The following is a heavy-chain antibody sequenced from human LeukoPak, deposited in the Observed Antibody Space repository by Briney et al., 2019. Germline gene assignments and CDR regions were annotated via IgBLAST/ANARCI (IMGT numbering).Heavy chain of an antibody. V-gene: IGHV1-46*01. CDR1: GYTFTSYY. D-gene: IGHD3-9*01. J-gene: IGHJ1*01. CDR3: ARGRYDILTGYPAEYFQH. CDR2: INPSGGST. Sequence: ASVKASCKASGYTFTSYYMHWVRQASGQGLEWMGIINPSGGSTSYAQKFQGRVTMTRDTSTSTVYMELSSLRSEDTAVYYCARGRYDILTGYPAEYFQHWGQGTLVTVSS.